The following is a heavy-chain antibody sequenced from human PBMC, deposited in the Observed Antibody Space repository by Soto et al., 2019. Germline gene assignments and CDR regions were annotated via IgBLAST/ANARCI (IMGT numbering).Heavy chain of an antibody. CDR2: INPKSGGT. CDR3: ARGHSTDCSNGVCSFFYNHEMDV. CDR1: GYSFTDYH. J-gene: IGHJ6*02. V-gene: IGHV1-2*04. Sequence: GASVKVPCKASGYSFTDYHVHWVRQAPGQGLEWLGRINPKSGGTSTAQKFQGWVTMTRDTSINTAYMDLTRLRSDDTAVYYCARGHSTDCSNGVCSFFYNHEMDVWGQGTPITV. D-gene: IGHD2-8*01.